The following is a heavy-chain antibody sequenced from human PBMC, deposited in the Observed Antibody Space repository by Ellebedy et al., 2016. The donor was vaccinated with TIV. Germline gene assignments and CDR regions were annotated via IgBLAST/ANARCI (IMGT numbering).Heavy chain of an antibody. CDR3: VKEGVMEWLSLTYYFDY. Sequence: GESLKISXAASGFPFNIYDMTWVRQAPGKGLECVSAINSGGDTTYYADSVKGRFTISRDNYKNTLYLQMSSLRAEDTAVYYCVKEGVMEWLSLTYYFDYWGQGTLVTVSS. CDR1: GFPFNIYD. V-gene: IGHV3-23*01. CDR2: INSGGDTT. D-gene: IGHD3-3*01. J-gene: IGHJ4*02.